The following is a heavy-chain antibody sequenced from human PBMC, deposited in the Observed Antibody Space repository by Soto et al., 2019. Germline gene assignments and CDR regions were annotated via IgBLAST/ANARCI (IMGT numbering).Heavy chain of an antibody. D-gene: IGHD3-22*01. Sequence: PSETLSLTCTVSDDSVTSDSHYWGWIRQPPGKGLESIANIYYDGNTYYNPSLKGRVTISLDTSKNQFSLRLNSVTPEDTAVYYCARVRYDSSGYDYYYGMDVWGQGTTVTVSS. CDR2: IYYDGNT. V-gene: IGHV4-39*01. J-gene: IGHJ6*02. CDR3: ARVRYDSSGYDYYYGMDV. CDR1: DDSVTSDSHY.